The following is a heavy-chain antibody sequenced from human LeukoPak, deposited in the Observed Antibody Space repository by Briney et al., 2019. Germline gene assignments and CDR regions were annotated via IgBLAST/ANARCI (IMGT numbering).Heavy chain of an antibody. CDR2: INHSGST. Sequence: SETLSLTCAVHGGSFSGYYWSWIRQPPGKGLEWIGEINHSGSTNYNPSLKSRVTISVDTSKNQFSLKLSSVTAADTAVYYCATEPYYYDSSGSPRGYDAFDIWGQGTMVTVSS. D-gene: IGHD3-22*01. CDR3: ATEPYYYDSSGSPRGYDAFDI. J-gene: IGHJ3*02. CDR1: GGSFSGYY. V-gene: IGHV4-34*01.